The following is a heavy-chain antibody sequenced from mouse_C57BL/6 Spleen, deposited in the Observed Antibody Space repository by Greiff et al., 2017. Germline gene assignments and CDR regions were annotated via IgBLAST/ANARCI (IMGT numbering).Heavy chain of an antibody. CDR2: INPNYGTT. CDR1: GYSFTDYN. Sequence: EVKLMESGPELVKPGASVKISCKASGYSFTDYNMNWVKQSNGKSLEWIGVINPNYGTTSYNQKFKGKATLTVDQSSSTAYMQLNSLTSEDSAVYYCARWEVITTVVAPMDYWGQGTSVTVSS. CDR3: ARWEVITTVVAPMDY. D-gene: IGHD1-1*01. J-gene: IGHJ4*01. V-gene: IGHV1-39*01.